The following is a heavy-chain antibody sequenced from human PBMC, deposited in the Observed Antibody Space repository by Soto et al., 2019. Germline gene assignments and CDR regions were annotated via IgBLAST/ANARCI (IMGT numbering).Heavy chain of an antibody. D-gene: IGHD2-15*01. CDR1: GYSFTSYW. Sequence: GESLKISCKGSGYSFTSYWISWVRQMPGKGLEWMGRIDPSDSYTNYSPSFQGHVTISADRSISTAYLQWSSLKASDTAMYYCARHRRIGRQFDPWGQGTLVTVSS. V-gene: IGHV5-10-1*01. J-gene: IGHJ5*02. CDR2: IDPSDSYT. CDR3: ARHRRIGRQFDP.